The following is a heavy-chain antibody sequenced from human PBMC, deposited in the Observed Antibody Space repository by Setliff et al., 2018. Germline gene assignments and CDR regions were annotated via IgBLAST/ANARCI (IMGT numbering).Heavy chain of an antibody. J-gene: IGHJ4*02. CDR2: VTIYNGNT. CDR3: ARVESMVRGKNILRHFDY. Sequence: ASVKVSCKTSGYTFNNYGVAWVRQAPGQGLDWMGWVTIYNGNTKYAQNLQGRLTLSTDRSTSTVYMELGSLTTDDTAIYYCARVESMVRGKNILRHFDYWGQGTQVTVSS. CDR1: GYTFNNYG. V-gene: IGHV1-18*01. D-gene: IGHD3-10*01.